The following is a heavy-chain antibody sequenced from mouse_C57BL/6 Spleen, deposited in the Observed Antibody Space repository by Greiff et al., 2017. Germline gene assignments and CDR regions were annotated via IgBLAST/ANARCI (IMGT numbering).Heavy chain of an antibody. CDR1: GYTFTSYW. CDR2: IYPSDSYT. Sequence: VQLQQPGAELVRPGTSVKLSCKASGYTFTSYWMHWVKQRPGQGLEWIGVIYPSDSYTNYNQKFKGKATLTVDTSSSTAYMQLSSLTSEDSAVYYCARKGYGSSYAMDYWGQGTSVTVSS. CDR3: ARKGYGSSYAMDY. D-gene: IGHD1-1*01. J-gene: IGHJ4*01. V-gene: IGHV1-59*01.